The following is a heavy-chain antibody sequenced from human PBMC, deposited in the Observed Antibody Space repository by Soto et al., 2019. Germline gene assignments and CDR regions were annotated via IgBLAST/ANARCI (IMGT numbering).Heavy chain of an antibody. Sequence: GGSLRLSCAASGFTFSSYSMNWARQAPGKGLEWVSSISSSSSYIYYADSVKGRFTISRDNAKTSLYLQMNSLRAEDTAVYYCARSYYGSGSYYNDAPDSNYYDYYYMDVWRNGTTVPVSS. CDR1: GFTFSSYS. V-gene: IGHV3-21*01. D-gene: IGHD3-10*01. CDR3: ARSYYGSGSYYNDAPDSNYYDYYYMDV. CDR2: ISSSSSYI. J-gene: IGHJ6*03.